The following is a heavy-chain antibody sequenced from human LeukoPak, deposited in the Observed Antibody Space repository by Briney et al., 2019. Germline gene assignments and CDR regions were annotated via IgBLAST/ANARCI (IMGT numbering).Heavy chain of an antibody. CDR3: ARRSSRYYGSRIYRKYYFDY. CDR1: GFTFSSYW. CDR2: IKQDGSEK. Sequence: GGSLRLSCAASGFTFSSYWMSWVRQAPGKGLEWVANIKQDGSEKYYVDSVKGRFTISRDNAKNSLYLQMNSLRAEDTAVYYCARRSSRYYGSRIYRKYYFDYWDQGTLVTVSS. J-gene: IGHJ4*02. D-gene: IGHD3-10*01. V-gene: IGHV3-7*01.